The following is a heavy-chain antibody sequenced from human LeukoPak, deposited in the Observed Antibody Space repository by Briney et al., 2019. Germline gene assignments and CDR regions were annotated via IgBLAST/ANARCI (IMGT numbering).Heavy chain of an antibody. CDR3: ARDLSPGSGSYYNLDAFDI. D-gene: IGHD3-10*01. CDR1: GGSISSYY. J-gene: IGHJ3*02. Sequence: PSETLSLTCTVSGGSISSYYWSWIRQPAGKGLEWIGRIYTSGSTNHNPSLKSRVTMSVDTSKNQFSLKLSSVTAADTAVYYCARDLSPGSGSYYNLDAFDIWGQGTIVTVSS. CDR2: IYTSGST. V-gene: IGHV4-4*07.